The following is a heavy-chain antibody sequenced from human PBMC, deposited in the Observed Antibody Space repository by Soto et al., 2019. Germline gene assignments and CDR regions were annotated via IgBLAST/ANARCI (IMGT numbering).Heavy chain of an antibody. CDR3: ARGRYGDY. J-gene: IGHJ4*02. CDR1: GYTFTSYG. Sequence: QVHLVQSGAEVKKPGASVKVSCKASGYTFTSYGITWVRQAPGQGLEWMGWFSAHNGNTDYAQKLQGRVIVTRDTSTRPAYMELRSLRSDDTAVYYCARGRYGDYWGQGALVTVSS. D-gene: IGHD1-1*01. CDR2: FSAHNGNT. V-gene: IGHV1-18*01.